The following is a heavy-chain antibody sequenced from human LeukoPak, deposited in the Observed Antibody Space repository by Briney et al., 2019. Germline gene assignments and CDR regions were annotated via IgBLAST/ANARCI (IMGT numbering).Heavy chain of an antibody. CDR3: AKDSLGYCSSTSCLVPFDY. V-gene: IGHV3-30*18. D-gene: IGHD2-2*01. CDR1: GFTFSTYG. J-gene: IGHJ4*02. Sequence: GGSLRLSCAASGFTFSTYGINWVRQAPGKGLEWVAVVSHDGSRKYYADSVKGRFTISRDNSKNTLYLQLNSLRVEDTAVYYCAKDSLGYCSSTSCLVPFDYWGQGTLVTVFS. CDR2: VSHDGSRK.